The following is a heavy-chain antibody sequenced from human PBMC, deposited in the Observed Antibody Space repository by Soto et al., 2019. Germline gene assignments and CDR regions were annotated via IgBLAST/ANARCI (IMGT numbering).Heavy chain of an antibody. D-gene: IGHD3-10*01. V-gene: IGHV1-58*01. Sequence: SVKVSCKASGFTFTSSAVQWVRQARGQRLEWIGWIVVGSGNTNYAQKFQERVTITRDMSTSTAYMELSSLRSEDTAVYYCAAPGERTPLFFALWGRGTLVTVSS. CDR2: IVVGSGNT. J-gene: IGHJ2*01. CDR1: GFTFTSSA. CDR3: AAPGERTPLFFAL.